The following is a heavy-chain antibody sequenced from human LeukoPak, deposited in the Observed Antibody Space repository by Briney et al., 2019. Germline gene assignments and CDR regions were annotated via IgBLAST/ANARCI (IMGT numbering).Heavy chain of an antibody. J-gene: IGHJ3*02. CDR2: INTYNGGT. D-gene: IGHD1-7*01. Sequence: VASVKVSCKSSGYTFTDYYVHWVRQPPRQGLGWVGWINTYNGGTNYAQRFQGRVTMTRDKSISTVYMEVNRLRSEYTAVYYCATAAKTYNGNYGLAFDIWGQGTMVTVSS. CDR1: GYTFTDYY. V-gene: IGHV1-2*02. CDR3: ATAAKTYNGNYGLAFDI.